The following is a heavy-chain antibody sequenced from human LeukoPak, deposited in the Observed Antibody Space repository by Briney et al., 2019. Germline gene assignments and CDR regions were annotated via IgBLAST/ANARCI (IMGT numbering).Heavy chain of an antibody. J-gene: IGHJ4*02. CDR1: GGSFSGYY. V-gene: IGHV4-34*01. CDR2: INHSGST. D-gene: IGHD3-22*01. Sequence: PSETLSLTCAVYGGSFSGYYWSWIRQPPGKGLEWIGEINHSGSTNYNPSLKSRVTISVDTSKSQFSLKLSSVTAADTAVYYCASRGMYYYDSSGYPYWGQGTLVTVSS. CDR3: ASRGMYYYDSSGYPY.